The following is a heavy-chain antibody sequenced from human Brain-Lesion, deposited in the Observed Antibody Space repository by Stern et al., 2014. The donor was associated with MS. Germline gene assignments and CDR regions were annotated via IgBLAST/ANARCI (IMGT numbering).Heavy chain of an antibody. CDR3: ATGDFRQQLVPGPYYFYGMDV. J-gene: IGHJ6*02. V-gene: IGHV1-24*01. CDR1: GYTLTDLS. D-gene: IGHD6-13*01. Sequence: VQLVESGAEVKKPGASVKVSCKVSGYTLTDLSMHWVRQAPGKGLAWMGTFDPEDGETIYAQKVQGRVTMTEDTSTDTAYMELSSLRSEDTAVYYCATGDFRQQLVPGPYYFYGMDVWGQGTTVTVS. CDR2: FDPEDGET.